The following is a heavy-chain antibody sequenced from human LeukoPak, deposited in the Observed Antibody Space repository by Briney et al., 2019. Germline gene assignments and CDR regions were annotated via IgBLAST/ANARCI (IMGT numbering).Heavy chain of an antibody. CDR3: TTAHYYDSSGVDY. V-gene: IGHV3-15*01. CDR2: IKSKTDGGTT. D-gene: IGHD3-22*01. J-gene: IGHJ4*02. CDR1: GFTFSNAW. Sequence: GGSLRLSCAASGFTFSNAWMSWVRQAPGKGREWVVRIKSKTDGGTTDYAAPVKGRFTISRDASKNTLYLQMNSLKTEDTAVYYCTTAHYYDSSGVDYWGQGTLVTVSS.